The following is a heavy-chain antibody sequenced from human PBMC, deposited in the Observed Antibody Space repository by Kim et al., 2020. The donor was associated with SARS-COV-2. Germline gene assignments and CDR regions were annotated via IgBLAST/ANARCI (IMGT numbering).Heavy chain of an antibody. CDR3: ARDLYVSGGHWFDP. V-gene: IGHV4-59*01. J-gene: IGHJ5*02. Sequence: SETLSLTCTVSGGSISSYFWSWIRQPPGKGLEWIGYIYYSGSTNYNPSLRSRVTISVDTSKNQFSLKLSSVTAAGTAVYYCARDLYVSGGHWFDPWGPGTLSPSPQ. CDR1: GGSISSYF. D-gene: IGHD3-10*01. CDR2: IYYSGST.